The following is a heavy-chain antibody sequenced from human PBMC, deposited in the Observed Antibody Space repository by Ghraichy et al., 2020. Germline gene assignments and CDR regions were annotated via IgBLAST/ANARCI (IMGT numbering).Heavy chain of an antibody. D-gene: IGHD2-21*01. J-gene: IGHJ6*02. CDR2: ITSSSRTT. CDR1: GFTFSSYS. Sequence: LSLTCVGSGFTFSSYSMNWVRQSPGKGLEWVSYITSSSRTTAYADSVKGRFTVSRDNAQNSLYLQMNSLRDEDTAVYYCARGSRVVRFFYYDGMDVWGQGTTVTVS. V-gene: IGHV3-48*02. CDR3: ARGSRVVRFFYYDGMDV.